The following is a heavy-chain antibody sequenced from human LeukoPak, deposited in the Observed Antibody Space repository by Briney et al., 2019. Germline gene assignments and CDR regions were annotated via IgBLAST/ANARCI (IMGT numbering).Heavy chain of an antibody. Sequence: GESLKISCVGSGYSFTSYWIGWVRQRPGKGLEWMGIIHPGDSGTSNSRSFQGQVTMSVDESITTAYLQWNSLRASDSAIYYCARGGSYRYASSAYWGQGTMVTV. CDR2: IHPGDSGT. CDR3: ARGGSYRYASSAY. V-gene: IGHV5-51*01. J-gene: IGHJ4*02. CDR1: GYSFTSYW. D-gene: IGHD5-18*01.